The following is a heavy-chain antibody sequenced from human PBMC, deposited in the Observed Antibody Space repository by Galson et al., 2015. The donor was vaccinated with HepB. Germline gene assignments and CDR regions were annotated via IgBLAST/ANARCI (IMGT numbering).Heavy chain of an antibody. J-gene: IGHJ4*02. CDR1: GGTFSSYA. Sequence: SVKVSCKASGGTFSSYAISWVRQAPGQGLEWMGGIIPIFGIANYAQKFQGRVTITADKSTSTAYMELSSLRSEDTAVYYCARGEVGASDAGGVYYFDYWGQGTLVTVSS. V-gene: IGHV1-69*10. D-gene: IGHD1-26*01. CDR2: IIPIFGIA. CDR3: ARGEVGASDAGGVYYFDY.